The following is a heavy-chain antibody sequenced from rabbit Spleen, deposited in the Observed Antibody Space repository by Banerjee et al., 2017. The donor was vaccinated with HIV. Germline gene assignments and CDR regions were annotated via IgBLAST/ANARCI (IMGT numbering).Heavy chain of an antibody. Sequence: QEQLEESGGGLVKPGASLTLTCKASGFSFSNGYYMCWVRQTPGKGLEWIGCIGTGSGSTWYASWAKGRFTISKTSSTTVTLQMTSLTAADTATYFCARDTSSSFSSYGMDLWGPGTLVTVS. V-gene: IGHV1S45*01. CDR3: ARDTSSSFSSYGMDL. CDR1: GFSFSNGYY. D-gene: IGHD1-1*01. CDR2: IGTGSGST. J-gene: IGHJ6*01.